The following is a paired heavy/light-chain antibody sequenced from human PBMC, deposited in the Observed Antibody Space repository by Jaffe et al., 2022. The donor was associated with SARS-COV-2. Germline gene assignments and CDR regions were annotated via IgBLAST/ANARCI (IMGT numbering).Light chain of an antibody. J-gene: IGLJ2*01. V-gene: IGLV1-47*01. CDR1: SSNIGSNY. CDR3: AAWDDSLSPHVV. Sequence: QSVLTQPPSASGTPGQRVTISCSGSSSNIGSNYVYWYQQLPGTAPKLLIYKNNQRPSGAPDRFSGSKSGTSASLAISGLRSEDEAYYFCAAWDDSLSPHVVFGGGTKLTVL. CDR2: KNN.
Heavy chain of an antibody. J-gene: IGHJ5*02. V-gene: IGHV2-5*02. CDR1: GFSLNTGGVG. Sequence: QITLKESGPTQVKPTQTLTLTCTFSGFSLNTGGVGVGWIRQPPGKALEWLALIYWDDDKRYRPSLKSRLTITKDTSKNQVVLTMSDMDPVDTATYYCVRYCTDACYNWFDPWGQGTLVTVSS. CDR3: VRYCTDACYNWFDP. CDR2: IYWDDDK. D-gene: IGHD2-8*01.